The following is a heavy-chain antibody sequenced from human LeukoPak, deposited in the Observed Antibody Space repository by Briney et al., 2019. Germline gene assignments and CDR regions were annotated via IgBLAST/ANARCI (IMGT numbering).Heavy chain of an antibody. CDR2: INHSGST. V-gene: IGHV4-34*01. D-gene: IGHD2-8*02. J-gene: IGHJ4*02. CDR1: GGSFSSYY. Sequence: SETLSLTCTFYGGSFSSYYWSWVRQPPGKGLEWIGEINHSGSTTYNPSLRSRVTISVDPSKKHFSLKLPSVTAADTAVYFCAQTLEVSTITVHYWGQGTLVTVSS. CDR3: AQTLEVSTITVHY.